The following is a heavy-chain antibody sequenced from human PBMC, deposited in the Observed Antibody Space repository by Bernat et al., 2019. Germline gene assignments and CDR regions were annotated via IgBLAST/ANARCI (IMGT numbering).Heavy chain of an antibody. CDR1: GFTFSSYA. V-gene: IGHV3-30*07. CDR2: ISYDGSNK. Sequence: QVQLVESGGGVVQPGRSLRLSCAASGFTFSSYAMHWVRQAPGKGLEWVAVISYDGSNKYYADSVKGRFTISRDNSKNTLYLQMNSLRAEDTAVYYCARVYSSGWSRAEYFQHWGQGTLVTVSS. D-gene: IGHD6-19*01. J-gene: IGHJ1*01. CDR3: ARVYSSGWSRAEYFQH.